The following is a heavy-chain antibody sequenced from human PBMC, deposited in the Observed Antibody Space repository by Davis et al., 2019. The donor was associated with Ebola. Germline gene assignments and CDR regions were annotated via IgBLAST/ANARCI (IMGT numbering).Heavy chain of an antibody. J-gene: IGHJ2*01. V-gene: IGHV4-39*07. CDR2: IYYSGST. D-gene: IGHD3-16*01. CDR3: ARDGGRHWYFDL. CDR1: GGSISSSSYY. Sequence: SETLSLTCTVSGGSISSSSYYWGWIRQPPGKGLEWIGSIYYSGSTYYNPSLKSRVTIFVDTSKNQFSLKLSSVTAADTAVYYCARDGGRHWYFDLWGRGTLVTVSS.